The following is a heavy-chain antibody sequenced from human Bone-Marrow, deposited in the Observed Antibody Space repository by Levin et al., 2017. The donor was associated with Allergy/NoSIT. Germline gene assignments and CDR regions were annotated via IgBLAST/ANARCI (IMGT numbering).Heavy chain of an antibody. Sequence: PGGSLRLSCAASEFSFNNYWMNWVRQAPGKGLVWVSRIKTDGSSTTYADSVKGRFTTSRENAKHTVYLQMNSLRADDTAVYYCVRGGGTVAAHDWYFDLWGRGTLVTVSS. CDR1: EFSFNNYW. V-gene: IGHV3-74*01. J-gene: IGHJ2*01. CDR2: IKTDGSST. D-gene: IGHD4-23*01. CDR3: VRGGGTVAAHDWYFDL.